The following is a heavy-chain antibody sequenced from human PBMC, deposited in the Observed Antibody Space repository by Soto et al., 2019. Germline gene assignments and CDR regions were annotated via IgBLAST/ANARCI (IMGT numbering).Heavy chain of an antibody. CDR2: IIPIFGTA. CDR3: ARGRRDNCSGGSCYFRDSYYYYGMDV. V-gene: IGHV1-69*13. Sequence: SVKVSCKASGGTFSSYAISWVRQAPGQGLEWMGGIIPIFGTANYAQKFQGRVTITADESTSTAYMELSSLRSEDTAVYYCARGRRDNCSGGSCYFRDSYYYYGMDVWGQ. J-gene: IGHJ6*02. CDR1: GGTFSSYA. D-gene: IGHD2-15*01.